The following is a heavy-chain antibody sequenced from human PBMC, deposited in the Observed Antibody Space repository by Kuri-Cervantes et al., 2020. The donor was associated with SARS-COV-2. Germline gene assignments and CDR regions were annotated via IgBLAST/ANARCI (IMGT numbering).Heavy chain of an antibody. D-gene: IGHD2-21*01. CDR2: ISSNGGST. V-gene: IGHV3-64*02. CDR3: ARVAGEGPIYYYYMDV. J-gene: IGHJ6*03. CDR1: GFTFSSYA. Sequence: ETLSLTCAASGFTFSSYAMHWVRQAPRKGLEYVSAISSNGGSTYYADSVKGRFTISRDNSKNTLYLQMGSLRAEDMAVYYCARVAGEGPIYYYYMDVWGKGTTVTVSS.